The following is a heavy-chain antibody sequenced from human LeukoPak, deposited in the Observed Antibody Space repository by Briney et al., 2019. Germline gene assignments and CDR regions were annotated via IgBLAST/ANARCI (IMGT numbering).Heavy chain of an antibody. CDR1: GYTFTAYY. J-gene: IGHJ4*02. V-gene: IGHV1-2*04. CDR2: INPNSGGT. D-gene: IGHD3-16*02. CDR3: VRGTPGTYLAS. Sequence: ASVKVSCKASGYTFTAYYLHWVRQAPGQGLEWMGWINPNSGGTNYAQKFKGWVTLTRDTSINTTYMELSRLASDVTAVYFCVRGTPGTYLASWGQGTLVTVSS.